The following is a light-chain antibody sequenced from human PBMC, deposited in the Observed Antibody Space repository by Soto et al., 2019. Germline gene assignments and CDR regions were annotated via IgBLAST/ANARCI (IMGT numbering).Light chain of an antibody. CDR2: DAS. CDR1: QTISNW. CDR3: QQYNTYPLT. J-gene: IGKJ4*01. V-gene: IGKV1-5*01. Sequence: DIQMTQSPSTLSASVGDRVTITCRASQTISNWLAWYQQKPGKAPKVLIFDASTLDGGVPSRFSGRRSGTDFTLTISSLQHSDFETYYCQQYNTYPLTFGGGTKVDIK.